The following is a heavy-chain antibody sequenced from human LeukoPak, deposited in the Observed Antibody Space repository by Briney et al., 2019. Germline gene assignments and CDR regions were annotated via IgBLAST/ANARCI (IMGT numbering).Heavy chain of an antibody. CDR3: ARINYDSSGYYWRY. V-gene: IGHV3-7*01. Sequence: GGSLRLSCAASGFTFSSYRMSWVRQAPWKGLEWVANIKQDGSEKYYVDSVKGRFTISRDNAKNSLYLQMNSLRAEDTAVYYCARINYDSSGYYWRYWGQGTLVTVSS. CDR1: GFTFSSYR. J-gene: IGHJ4*02. CDR2: IKQDGSEK. D-gene: IGHD3-22*01.